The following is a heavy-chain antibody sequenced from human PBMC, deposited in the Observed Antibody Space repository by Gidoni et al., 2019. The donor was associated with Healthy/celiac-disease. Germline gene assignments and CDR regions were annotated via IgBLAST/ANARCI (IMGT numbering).Heavy chain of an antibody. CDR2: ISSSSSTI. J-gene: IGHJ3*02. V-gene: IGHV3-48*02. CDR1: GFPFSSYS. CDR3: AREDAFDI. Sequence: EVQLVESGGGLVQPGGSLRRPGAASGFPFSSYSMNWVRQAPGKGLEWVSYISSSSSTIYYADSVKGRFTISRDNAKNSLYLQMNSLRDEDTAVYYCAREDAFDIWGQGTMVTVSS.